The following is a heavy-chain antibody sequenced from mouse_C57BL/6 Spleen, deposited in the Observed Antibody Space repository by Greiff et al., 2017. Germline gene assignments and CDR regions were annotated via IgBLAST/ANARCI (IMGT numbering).Heavy chain of an antibody. CDR2: IDPSDSNT. Sequence: VQLQQPGAELVRPGSSVKLSCKASGYTFTSYWMHWVKQRPIQGLEWIGNIDPSDSNTHYNQKFKDKATLTVDKSSSTAYMQLSSLTSEDSAVYYCALTAHATGFAYWGQGTLVTVSA. D-gene: IGHD3-2*02. CDR1: GYTFTSYW. CDR3: ALTAHATGFAY. V-gene: IGHV1-52*01. J-gene: IGHJ3*01.